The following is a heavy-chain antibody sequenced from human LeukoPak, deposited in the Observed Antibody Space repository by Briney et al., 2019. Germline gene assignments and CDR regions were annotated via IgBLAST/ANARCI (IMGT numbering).Heavy chain of an antibody. D-gene: IGHD6-13*01. J-gene: IGHJ4*02. CDR2: IYHSGST. V-gene: IGHV4-4*02. Sequence: SETLSLTCAVSGGSISSSNWWSWVRQPPGKGLEWIGEIYHSGSTNYNPSLKSRVTISVDTSKNQFSLKLSSVTAADTAVYYCAREGVAAAGPVGYWGQGTLVTVSS. CDR1: GGSISSSNW. CDR3: AREGVAAAGPVGY.